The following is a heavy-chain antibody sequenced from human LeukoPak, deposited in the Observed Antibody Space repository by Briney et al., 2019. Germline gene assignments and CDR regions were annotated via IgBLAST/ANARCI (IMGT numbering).Heavy chain of an antibody. D-gene: IGHD3-3*01. CDR1: GYSISSGYY. Sequence: SETLSLTCTVSGYSISSGYYWGWIRQPPGKGLEWIGSIYHSGSTYYNPSLKSRVTISVDTSKNQFSLKLSSVTAADTAVYYCARAVAVSYEELINFDYWGQGTLVTVSS. V-gene: IGHV4-38-2*02. CDR2: IYHSGST. J-gene: IGHJ4*02. CDR3: ARAVAVSYEELINFDY.